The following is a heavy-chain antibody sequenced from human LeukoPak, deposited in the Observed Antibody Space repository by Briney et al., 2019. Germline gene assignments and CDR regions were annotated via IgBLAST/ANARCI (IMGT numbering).Heavy chain of an antibody. D-gene: IGHD2-21*01. CDR1: GFTFNRNW. V-gene: IGHV3-7*01. J-gene: IGHJ3*02. Sequence: GGSLRLSCITSGFTFNRNWMSWVRLAPGKGLEWVANINQDGSAANYVDSVKGRFTISRDNTKNSLYLQMNSLRVEDTAVYYCGGDAFNCGGDLFAIWGQGTVVTVSS. CDR2: INQDGSAA. CDR3: GGDAFNCGGDLFAI.